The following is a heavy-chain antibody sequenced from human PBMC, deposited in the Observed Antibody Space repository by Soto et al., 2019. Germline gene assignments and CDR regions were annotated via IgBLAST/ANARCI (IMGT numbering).Heavy chain of an antibody. J-gene: IGHJ5*02. D-gene: IGHD6-13*01. V-gene: IGHV3-21*01. Sequence: KPGGSLRLSCAATRLTFRSFTMNWVRLAPGKGLEWVSTISSNSAYIYYTDALRGRFTISRDNAKNSLHLQMNSLRAEDTAVYYCTRDASRDSSARGWFDPWGPGTLVTVSS. CDR1: RLTFRSFT. CDR2: ISSNSAYI. CDR3: TRDASRDSSARGWFDP.